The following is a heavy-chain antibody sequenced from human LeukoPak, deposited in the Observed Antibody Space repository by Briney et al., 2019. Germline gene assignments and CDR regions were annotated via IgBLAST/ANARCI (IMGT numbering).Heavy chain of an antibody. Sequence: GGSLRLSCAASGFTFSSYWMSWVRQAPGKGLEWVANIKQDGSEKYYVDSVKGRFTISRDNAKNSLYLQMNSLRAEDTAVYYCARAKTLKTYYDFWSGYFPAIKLDYWGQGTLVTVSS. CDR3: ARAKTLKTYYDFWSGYFPAIKLDY. CDR1: GFTFSSYW. CDR2: IKQDGSEK. D-gene: IGHD3-3*01. J-gene: IGHJ4*02. V-gene: IGHV3-7*01.